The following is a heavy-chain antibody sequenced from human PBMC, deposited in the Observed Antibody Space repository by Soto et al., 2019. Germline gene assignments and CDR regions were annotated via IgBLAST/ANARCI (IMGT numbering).Heavy chain of an antibody. V-gene: IGHV4-30-4*01. D-gene: IGHD6-13*01. CDR3: ARGYSSSWYRDFDY. Sequence: SETLSLTCTVSGGSISSGDYYWSWIRQPPGKGLEWIGYIYYSGSTYYNPSLKSRVTISVDTSKNQFSLKLSSVTAADTAVYYCARGYSSSWYRDFDYWGQGTLVTVSS. CDR1: GGSISSGDYY. J-gene: IGHJ4*02. CDR2: IYYSGST.